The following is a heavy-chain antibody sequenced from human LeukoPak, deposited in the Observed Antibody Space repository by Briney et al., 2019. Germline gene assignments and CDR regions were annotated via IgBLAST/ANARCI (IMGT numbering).Heavy chain of an antibody. CDR1: GFSFSSYG. D-gene: IGHD3-22*01. V-gene: IGHV3-30*18. CDR2: IGYDGSNK. Sequence: GRSLRLSCAASGFSFSSYGIHGVRQAPGKGLEWMAVIGYDGSNKYYADSVKCRFTISRDNSKNTLYLQMNSIRTEDTAVYSCEKEIYYDSSAFFDYWGQGTLVTVSS. CDR3: EKEIYYDSSAFFDY. J-gene: IGHJ4*02.